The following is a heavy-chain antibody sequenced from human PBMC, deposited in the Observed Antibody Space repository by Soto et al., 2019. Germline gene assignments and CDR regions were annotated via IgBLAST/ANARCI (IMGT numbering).Heavy chain of an antibody. CDR3: ARVRLDLGDPTQERFYYYMDV. J-gene: IGHJ6*03. D-gene: IGHD4-17*01. Sequence: QVQLVESGGGLVKPGGSLRLSCAASGFTFRDFYMSWIRQAPGKGLEWISQIIGSSSTIYYADSVKGRFTISRDNAKNSLYLQMNSLRAGDTAVYYCARVRLDLGDPTQERFYYYMDVWGKGTKVTVS. CDR1: GFTFRDFY. V-gene: IGHV3-11*01. CDR2: IIGSSSTI.